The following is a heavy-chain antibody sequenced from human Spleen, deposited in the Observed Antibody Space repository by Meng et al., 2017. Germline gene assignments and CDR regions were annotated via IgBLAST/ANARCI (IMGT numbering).Heavy chain of an antibody. CDR2: ISSNGGST. CDR3: AKRSIVVVPAAIFDY. J-gene: IGHJ4*02. CDR1: GFTFSSYA. D-gene: IGHD2-2*01. Sequence: GGSLRLSCAASGFTFSSYAMHWVRQAPGKGLEYVSAISSNGGSTYYANSVMGRLTISRDNSKNTLYLQMGSLRAEDTAVYYCAKRSIVVVPAAIFDYWGQGTLVTVSS. V-gene: IGHV3-64*01.